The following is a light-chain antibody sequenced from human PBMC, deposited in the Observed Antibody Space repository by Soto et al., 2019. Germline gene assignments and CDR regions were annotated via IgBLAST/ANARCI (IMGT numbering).Light chain of an antibody. CDR3: CSYAGSYTWV. Sequence: QSVLPQPRSVSGSPGQSVTISCTGTSSDVGGYNYVSWYQQHPGKAPKLMIYDVSKRPSGVPDLFSGSKSGNTASLTISGIQAEDEAEYYCCSYAGSYTWVFGGGTKLTVL. CDR2: DVS. CDR1: SSDVGGYNY. J-gene: IGLJ3*02. V-gene: IGLV2-11*01.